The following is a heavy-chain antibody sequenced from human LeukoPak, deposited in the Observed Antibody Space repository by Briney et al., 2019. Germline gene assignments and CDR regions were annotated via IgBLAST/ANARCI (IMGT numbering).Heavy chain of an antibody. J-gene: IGHJ4*02. CDR3: ARDGYSGSYYDY. Sequence: GGSLRLSCAASGFSFSRYWMSWVRQAPGRGLEWVANIKQDGSEIYYVDSVKGRFTISRDNAKNSLYLQVSSLRPEDTAVYYCARDGYSGSYYDYWGRGTLVTVSS. CDR2: IKQDGSEI. D-gene: IGHD1-26*01. V-gene: IGHV3-7*04. CDR1: GFSFSRYW.